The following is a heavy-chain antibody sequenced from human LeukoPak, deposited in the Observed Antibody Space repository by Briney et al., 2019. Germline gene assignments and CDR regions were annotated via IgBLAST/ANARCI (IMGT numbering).Heavy chain of an antibody. CDR3: ARHRLAGPARAFDI. J-gene: IGHJ3*02. D-gene: IGHD6-13*01. Sequence: PGESLKISWKGSGYSFTSYWIGGVGRMPGKGREGMGVIYPGDSDTRYSPSFQGQVTISADKFISTAYLQWSSLKASDTAMYYCARHRLAGPARAFDIWGQGTMVTVSS. CDR2: IYPGDSDT. V-gene: IGHV5-51*01. CDR1: GYSFTSYW.